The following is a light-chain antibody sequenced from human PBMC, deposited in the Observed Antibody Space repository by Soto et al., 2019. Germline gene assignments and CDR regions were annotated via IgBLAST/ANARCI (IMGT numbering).Light chain of an antibody. CDR2: AAT. Sequence: DIQMTQSPSSLSASVGDRVIITCRASQTTNNYLNWYQLKPGKAPKLLIYAATNLQSGVPARFSGSGSGTDFNLTISSLQPDDFATYYCQQRYSPPTTFGQGTKVEIK. CDR3: QQRYSPPTT. CDR1: QTTNNY. V-gene: IGKV1-39*01. J-gene: IGKJ1*01.